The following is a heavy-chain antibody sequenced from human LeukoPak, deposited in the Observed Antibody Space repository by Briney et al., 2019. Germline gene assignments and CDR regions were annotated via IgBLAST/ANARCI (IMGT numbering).Heavy chain of an antibody. V-gene: IGHV3-23*01. D-gene: IGHD3-22*01. CDR3: AKGGYYDSSGYYLATY. CDR2: ISGSGGST. J-gene: IGHJ4*02. Sequence: PGGSLRLSCAASGFTFSSYAMSWVRQAPGKGLEWVSAISGSGGSTYYADSVKGRFTISRDNSKNTLYLQMNSLRAEDTAVYYCAKGGYYDSSGYYLATYWGQGTLVTVSS. CDR1: GFTFSSYA.